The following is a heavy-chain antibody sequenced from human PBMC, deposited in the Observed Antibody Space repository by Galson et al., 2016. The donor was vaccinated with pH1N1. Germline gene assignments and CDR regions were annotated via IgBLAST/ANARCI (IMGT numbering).Heavy chain of an antibody. CDR2: ISTGRRVV. CDR3: ARLAYGDSFDS. CDR1: GFIFSDYS. Sequence: SLRLSCAASGFIFSDYSFIWVRQAPGKGLEWLSYISTGRRVVQYADSVKGRLTISRYNAQRSVYLQINSLRLEDTAVYHCARLAYGDSFDSWGRGTLVAVSS. J-gene: IGHJ4*02. V-gene: IGHV3-48*04. D-gene: IGHD4-17*01.